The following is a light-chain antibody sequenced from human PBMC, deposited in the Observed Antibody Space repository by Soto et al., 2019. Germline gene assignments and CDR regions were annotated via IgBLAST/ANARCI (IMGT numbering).Light chain of an antibody. Sequence: QSALTQPRSVSGSPGQSVTISCTGTSSDVGSSNYVSWYQQHPGKVPKLMIYDVSKRPSGVPDRFSGSKSENTASLTISGLNAEEEADYYCSGYAGRYADVFGTGTKLTVL. CDR1: SSDVGSSNY. CDR3: SGYAGRYADV. V-gene: IGLV2-11*01. CDR2: DVS. J-gene: IGLJ1*01.